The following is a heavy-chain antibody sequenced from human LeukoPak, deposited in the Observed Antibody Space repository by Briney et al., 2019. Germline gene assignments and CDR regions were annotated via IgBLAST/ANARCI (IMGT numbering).Heavy chain of an antibody. CDR1: GYTFTSYD. Sequence: ASVKVSCKASGYTFTSYDINWVRQATGQGLEWMGWMNPNSGNTGYAQKFQGGVTMTRNTSISTAYMELSSLRSEDTAVYYCARDPGISQLGMAFDIWGQGTMVTVSS. CDR2: MNPNSGNT. D-gene: IGHD3-16*01. J-gene: IGHJ3*02. CDR3: ARDPGISQLGMAFDI. V-gene: IGHV1-8*01.